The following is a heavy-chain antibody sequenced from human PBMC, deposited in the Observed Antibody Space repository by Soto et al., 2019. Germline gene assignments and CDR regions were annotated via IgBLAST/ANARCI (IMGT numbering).Heavy chain of an antibody. CDR1: GGSISIYY. J-gene: IGHJ4*02. D-gene: IGHD6-6*01. Sequence: SETLSLTCTVSGGSISIYYWSWIRQPPGKGLEWIGYIYYSGSTNYNPSLKSRVTISVDTSKNQFSLKLSSVTAADTAVYYCASQAFEYSSPGVDYWGQGTLVTVSS. V-gene: IGHV4-59*08. CDR3: ASQAFEYSSPGVDY. CDR2: IYYSGST.